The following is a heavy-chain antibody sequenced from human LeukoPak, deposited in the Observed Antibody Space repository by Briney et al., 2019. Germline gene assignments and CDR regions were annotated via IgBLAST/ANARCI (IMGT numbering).Heavy chain of an antibody. CDR2: IYYSGST. D-gene: IGHD3-22*01. CDR3: ARDPSPYYYDSSGFSNWFDP. J-gene: IGHJ5*02. V-gene: IGHV4-31*03. Sequence: SETLSLTCTVSGGSISSGGYYWSWIRQHPGKGLEWIGYIYYSGSTYYNPSLKSRVTISVDTSKNQFSLKLSSVTAADTAVYYCARDPSPYYYDSSGFSNWFDPWGQGTLVTVSS. CDR1: GGSISSGGYY.